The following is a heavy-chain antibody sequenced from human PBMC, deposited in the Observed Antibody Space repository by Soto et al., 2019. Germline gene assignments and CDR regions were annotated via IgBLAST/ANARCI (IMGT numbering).Heavy chain of an antibody. J-gene: IGHJ5*02. CDR2: VYYSGST. Sequence: QVQLQESGPGLVKPSETLSLTCTVSGASVNSENYYWSWIRQPPGKGLEWIGYVYYSGSTNYKPSRKNRTTTSLDTFKNKLSMNMTDIASADASFYYCEGGVVSFLQWFVPWGQGTLVTVSS. CDR3: EGGVVSFLQWFVP. CDR1: GASVNSENYY. V-gene: IGHV4-61*01. D-gene: IGHD3-22*01.